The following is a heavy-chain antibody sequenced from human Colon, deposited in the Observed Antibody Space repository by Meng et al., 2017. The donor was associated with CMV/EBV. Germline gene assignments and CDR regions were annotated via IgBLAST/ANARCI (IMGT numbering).Heavy chain of an antibody. V-gene: IGHV3-21*01. CDR1: GFTFSSYS. CDR2: ITSSNSYM. CDR3: ARSGGFEVVSASLYYFDY. D-gene: IGHD3-3*01. J-gene: IGHJ4*02. Sequence: GGSLRLSCAASGFTFSSYSMNWVRQAPGKRLEWVSSITSSNSYMYYADSVKGRFTISRDHAKNSLFLQMNSLRAEDTAVYYCARSGGFEVVSASLYYFDYWGQGTLVTVSS.